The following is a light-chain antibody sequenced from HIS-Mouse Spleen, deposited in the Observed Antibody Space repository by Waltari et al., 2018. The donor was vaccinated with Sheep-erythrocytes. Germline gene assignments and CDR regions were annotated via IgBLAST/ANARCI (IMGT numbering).Light chain of an antibody. CDR3: QAWDSSTAWNVV. V-gene: IGLV3-1*01. CDR2: QDS. J-gene: IGLJ2*01. CDR1: KWGEKY. Sequence: SYELTQPPSVSVSPGRTASITCSGAKWGEKYACWYQQKPGQSPVLVIYQDSKRPSGIPGRFSGSNSGNTATLTISGTQAMDEADYYCQAWDSSTAWNVVFGGGTKLTVL.